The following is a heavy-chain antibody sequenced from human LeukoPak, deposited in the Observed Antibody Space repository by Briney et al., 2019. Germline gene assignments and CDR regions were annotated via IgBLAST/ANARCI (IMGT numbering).Heavy chain of an antibody. CDR3: ARFYGPSYWYFDL. CDR2: ISGSGRTI. CDR1: GFTFSDYY. Sequence: GGSLRLSCAASGFTFSDYYMSWIRQAPGKGLEWVSFISGSGRTIYYADSVKGRFTISRDNAKNSLYLQMNSLRAEDTAVYYCARFYGPSYWYFDLWGRGTLVTVSS. D-gene: IGHD4-17*01. V-gene: IGHV3-11*01. J-gene: IGHJ2*01.